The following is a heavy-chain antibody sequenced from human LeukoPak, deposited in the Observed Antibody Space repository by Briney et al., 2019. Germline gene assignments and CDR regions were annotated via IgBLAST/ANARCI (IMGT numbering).Heavy chain of an antibody. CDR3: ARDQVVTGYFDY. J-gene: IGHJ4*02. CDR1: GYTFTSYY. Sequence: ASVKVSCKASGYTFTSYYMHWVRQAPGQGLEWMGIINPSGGSTSYAQKFQGRVTMTRDMSTSTVYMELSSLRSEDTAVYYCARDQVVTGYFDYWGQGTLVTVSS. D-gene: IGHD4-23*01. V-gene: IGHV1-46*01. CDR2: INPSGGST.